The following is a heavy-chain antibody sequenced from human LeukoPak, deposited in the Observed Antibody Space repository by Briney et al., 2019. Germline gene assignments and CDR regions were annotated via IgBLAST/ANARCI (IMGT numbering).Heavy chain of an antibody. Sequence: GASVKVSCKASGYTFTSYAMNWVRQAPGQGLEWMGGIIPIFGTANYAQKFQGRVTITADESTSTAYMELSSLRSEDTAVYYCAGQQSSGWINGDYWGQGTLVTVSS. D-gene: IGHD6-19*01. V-gene: IGHV1-69*13. J-gene: IGHJ4*02. CDR2: IIPIFGTA. CDR3: AGQQSSGWINGDY. CDR1: GYTFTSYA.